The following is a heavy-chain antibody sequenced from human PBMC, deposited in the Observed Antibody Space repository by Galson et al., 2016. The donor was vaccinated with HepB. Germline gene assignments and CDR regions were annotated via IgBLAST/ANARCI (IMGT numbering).Heavy chain of an antibody. D-gene: IGHD7-27*01. V-gene: IGHV3-30*18. CDR2: VAYDGSNK. CDR1: GFSFDDYA. Sequence: SLRLSCAASGFSFDDYAVHWVRQAPAKGLEWVAAVAYDGSNKYYTDSVRGRFAISRDNSKNTLYLQMDGLRTEDTAVYYCAKSLGVRGDYFDYWGQGTLVTVSS. CDR3: AKSLGVRGDYFDY. J-gene: IGHJ4*02.